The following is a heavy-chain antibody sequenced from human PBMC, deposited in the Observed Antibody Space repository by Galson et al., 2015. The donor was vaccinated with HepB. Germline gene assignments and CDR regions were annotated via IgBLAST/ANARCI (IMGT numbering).Heavy chain of an antibody. V-gene: IGHV5-51*01. J-gene: IGHJ6*02. CDR3: ARLSFGDPGLSYYYYGTDV. CDR2: IYPGDSDT. CDR1: GYSFTSYW. D-gene: IGHD4-17*01. Sequence: QSGAEVTKPGESLKISCKGSGYSFTSYWIGWVRQMPGKGLEWMGIIYPGDSDTRYSPSLQGQVTIPADKSISTAYLQWSSLKASDTAMYYCARLSFGDPGLSYYYYGTDVWGQGTTVTVSS.